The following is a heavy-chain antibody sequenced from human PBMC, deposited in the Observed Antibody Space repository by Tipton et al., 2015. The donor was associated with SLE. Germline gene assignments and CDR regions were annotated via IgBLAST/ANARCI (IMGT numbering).Heavy chain of an antibody. CDR2: MNPNSGNT. J-gene: IGHJ5*02. CDR1: GYTFTSYD. V-gene: IGHV1-8*01. D-gene: IGHD3-9*01. CDR3: ARGYDILTGYYRWFDP. Sequence: QSGAEVKKPGASVKVSCKASGYTFTSYDINWVRQATGQGLEWMGWMNPNSGNTGYAQKFQGRVTMTRNTSISTAYMELSSLRSEDTAVYYCARGYDILTGYYRWFDPWGQGTLVTVSS.